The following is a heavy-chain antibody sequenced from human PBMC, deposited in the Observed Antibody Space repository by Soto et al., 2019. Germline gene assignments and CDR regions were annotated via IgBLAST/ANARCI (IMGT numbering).Heavy chain of an antibody. D-gene: IGHD1-26*01. Sequence: ASVKVSCKASGYTFTSYGISWVRQAPGQGLEWMGWISAYNGKTNYAQKLQGRVTMTTDASTSTAYMELSSLRSEDTAVYYCARARSGSLDYWGQGTLVTVSS. J-gene: IGHJ4*02. V-gene: IGHV1-18*01. CDR1: GYTFTSYG. CDR3: ARARSGSLDY. CDR2: ISAYNGKT.